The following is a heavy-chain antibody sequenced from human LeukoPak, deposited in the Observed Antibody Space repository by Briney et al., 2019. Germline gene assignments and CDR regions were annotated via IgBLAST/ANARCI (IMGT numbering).Heavy chain of an antibody. Sequence: GGSLRLSCAASGFTISSCWMHWVRQAPGKGLVWVSRINSDGSSASYADSVKGRFTISRDNAKNTLYLQMNSLRAEDSAVYYCARGVTILGVVIKFYNWFDPWGQGTLVTVSS. CDR2: INSDGSSA. CDR3: ARGVTILGVVIKFYNWFDP. J-gene: IGHJ5*02. V-gene: IGHV3-74*01. D-gene: IGHD3-3*01. CDR1: GFTISSCW.